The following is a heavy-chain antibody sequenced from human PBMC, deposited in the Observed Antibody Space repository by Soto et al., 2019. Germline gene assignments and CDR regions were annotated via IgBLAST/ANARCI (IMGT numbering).Heavy chain of an antibody. V-gene: IGHV4-39*01. D-gene: IGHD1-1*01. CDR3: ARRVPQRGAAFDI. Sequence: SETLSLTCTVSGGSISSSSYYWGWIRQPPGKGLEWIGSIYYSGSTYYNPSLKSRVTISVDTSKNQFSLKLSSVTAADTAVYYCARRVPQRGAAFDIWGQGTMVTVSS. J-gene: IGHJ3*02. CDR2: IYYSGST. CDR1: GGSISSSSYY.